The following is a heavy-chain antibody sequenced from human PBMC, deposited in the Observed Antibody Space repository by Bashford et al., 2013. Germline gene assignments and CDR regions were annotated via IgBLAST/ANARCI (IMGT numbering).Heavy chain of an antibody. V-gene: IGHV3-49*04. CDR2: IRSKAYGGTT. J-gene: IGHJ4*02. CDR3: TRFVTMIVVVEGYFDY. Sequence: GSLRLSCTASGFTFGDYAMSWVRQAPGKGLEWVGFIRSKAYGGTTEYAASVKGRFTISRDDSKSIAYLQMNSLKTEDTAVYYCTRFVTMIVVVEGYFDYWGQGTLVTVSS. D-gene: IGHD3-22*01. CDR1: GFTFGDYA.